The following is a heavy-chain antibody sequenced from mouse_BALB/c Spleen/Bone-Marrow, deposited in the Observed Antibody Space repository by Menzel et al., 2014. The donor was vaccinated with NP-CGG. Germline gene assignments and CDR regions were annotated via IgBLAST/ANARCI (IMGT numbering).Heavy chain of an antibody. V-gene: IGHV14-3*02. J-gene: IGHJ2*01. D-gene: IGHD1-2*01. Sequence: VQLKDSGAELVKPGASVKLSCTASGFNIKDTYMHWVKQRPEQGLEWIGRIDPANGNTEYDPKFQGKATITADTSSNTAYLQLSSLTSEDTAVYYCARYYYGYYFDYWGQGTTLTVSS. CDR2: IDPANGNT. CDR3: ARYYYGYYFDY. CDR1: GFNIKDTY.